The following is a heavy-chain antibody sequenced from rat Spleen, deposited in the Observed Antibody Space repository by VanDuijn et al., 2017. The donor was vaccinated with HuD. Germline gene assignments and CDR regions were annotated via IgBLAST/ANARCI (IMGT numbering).Heavy chain of an antibody. V-gene: IGHV5S23*01. CDR1: GFTFSNYA. Sequence: EVQLVESGGGLVQPGRSLKLSCAASGFTFSNYAMAWVRQAPTKGLEWVASITNSGGSTYYRDSVKGRFTISRDNAKSTLYLQMDSLRSEDTATYYCARLDYPGITDLDYWGQGVMVTVSS. D-gene: IGHD1-4*01. CDR2: ITNSGGST. CDR3: ARLDYPGITDLDY. J-gene: IGHJ2*01.